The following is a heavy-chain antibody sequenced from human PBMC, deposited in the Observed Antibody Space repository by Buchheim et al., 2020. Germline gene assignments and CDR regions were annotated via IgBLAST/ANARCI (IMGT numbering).Heavy chain of an antibody. D-gene: IGHD6-13*01. Sequence: QVQLVESGGGVVQPGRSLRLSCAASGFTFSSYAMHWVRQAPGKGLEWVAVISSDGSNKYYADSVTGRFTISREHSKNTLYLQMNSLRAEDTAVYYCARVDSWIYYGMDVWGQGTT. J-gene: IGHJ6*02. CDR1: GFTFSSYA. CDR3: ARVDSWIYYGMDV. V-gene: IGHV3-30-3*01. CDR2: ISSDGSNK.